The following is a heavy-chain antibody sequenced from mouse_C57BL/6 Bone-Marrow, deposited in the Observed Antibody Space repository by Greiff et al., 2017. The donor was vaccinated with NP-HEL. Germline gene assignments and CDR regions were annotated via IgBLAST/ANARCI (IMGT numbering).Heavy chain of an antibody. D-gene: IGHD4-1*01. Sequence: VMLVESGGGLVKPGGSLKLSCAASGFTFSDYYMYWVRQTPEKRLEWVAYISNGGGSTYYPDTVKGRFTISRDNAKNTLYLQMSRLKSEDTAMYYCARHDWDVPFDYWGQGTTLTVSS. V-gene: IGHV5-12*01. CDR1: GFTFSDYY. CDR3: ARHDWDVPFDY. J-gene: IGHJ2*01. CDR2: ISNGGGST.